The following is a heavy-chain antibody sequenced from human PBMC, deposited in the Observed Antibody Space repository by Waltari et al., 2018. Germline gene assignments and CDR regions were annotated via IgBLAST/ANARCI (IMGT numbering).Heavy chain of an antibody. D-gene: IGHD2-8*02. V-gene: IGHV1-69*13. J-gene: IGHJ6*02. CDR1: GGTFSSYA. CDR2: IIPIFGTA. CDR3: ARERGYCTGGVCYYHYYYGMDV. Sequence: QVQLVQSGAEVKKPGSSVKVSCKASGGTFSSYAISWVRQAPGPGLEWMGGIIPIFGTANYAQKFQGRVTITADESTSTAYMELSSLRSEDTAVYYCARERGYCTGGVCYYHYYYGMDVWGQGTTVTVSS.